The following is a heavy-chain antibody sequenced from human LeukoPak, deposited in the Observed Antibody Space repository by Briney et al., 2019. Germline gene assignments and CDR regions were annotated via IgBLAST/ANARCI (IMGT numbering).Heavy chain of an antibody. J-gene: IGHJ6*03. CDR1: GGSISSGGYY. Sequence: NPSETLSLTCTVSGGSISSGGYYWSWIRQHPGKGLEWIGYIYYSGSTYYNPSLKSRVTISVDTSKNQFSLKLSSVTAADTAVYYCARETRIVVVPAAERPYYYYMDVWSKGTTVTVSS. V-gene: IGHV4-31*03. D-gene: IGHD2-2*01. CDR2: IYYSGST. CDR3: ARETRIVVVPAAERPYYYYMDV.